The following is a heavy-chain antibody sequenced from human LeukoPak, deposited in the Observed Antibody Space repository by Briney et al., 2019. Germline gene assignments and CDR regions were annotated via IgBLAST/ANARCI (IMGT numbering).Heavy chain of an antibody. CDR3: ARDRGPAREDY. Sequence: ASAKVSCKASVYTFINYGISWVRQAPGQGLEWMGWISAYNGNTNYAQKLQGRVTMTTDTSTSTAYVELRSLRSDDTAVYYCARDRGPAREDYWGQGTLVTVSS. CDR1: VYTFINYG. J-gene: IGHJ4*02. CDR2: ISAYNGNT. D-gene: IGHD2-2*01. V-gene: IGHV1-18*01.